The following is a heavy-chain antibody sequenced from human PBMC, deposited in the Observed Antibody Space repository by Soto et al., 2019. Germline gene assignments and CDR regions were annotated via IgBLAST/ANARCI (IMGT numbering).Heavy chain of an antibody. J-gene: IGHJ4*02. CDR1: GGSISSYY. V-gene: IGHV4-59*01. D-gene: IGHD3-3*01. CDR2: IYYSGST. CDR3: ARGSVSAGVVVYFDX. Sequence: SETLSLTCTVSGGSISSYYWSWIRQPPGKGLEWIGYIYYSGSTNYNPSLKSRVTISVDTSKNQFSLKLSSVTAADTAVYYCARGSVSAGVVVYFDXWGQGTLVTVSS.